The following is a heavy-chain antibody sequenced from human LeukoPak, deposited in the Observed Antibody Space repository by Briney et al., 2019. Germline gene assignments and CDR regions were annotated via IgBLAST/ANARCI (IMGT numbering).Heavy chain of an antibody. D-gene: IGHD2-21*01. CDR2: IYYSGST. Sequence: PSETLSSTCTVSGGSISSHYWSWIRQPPGKGLEWIGYIYYSGSTNYNPSLKSRVTISVDTSKNQFSLKLSSVTAADTAVYYCARGILCFDPWGQGTLVTVSS. CDR3: ARGILCFDP. J-gene: IGHJ5*02. CDR1: GGSISSHY. V-gene: IGHV4-59*11.